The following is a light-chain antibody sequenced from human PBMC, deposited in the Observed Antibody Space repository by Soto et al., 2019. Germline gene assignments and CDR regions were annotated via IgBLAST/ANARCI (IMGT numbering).Light chain of an antibody. J-gene: IGLJ2*01. CDR1: KLGDKY. CDR2: KDN. V-gene: IGLV3-1*01. CDR3: QAWDRTTAV. Sequence: SYELTQPPSVSVSPGQTAKFTCSGDKLGDKYAYWYQQKPGQSPVVVIYKDNKRPSGIPERFSGSNSGNTATLTISGTQPMDEADYYCQAWDRTTAVFGGGTKLTVL.